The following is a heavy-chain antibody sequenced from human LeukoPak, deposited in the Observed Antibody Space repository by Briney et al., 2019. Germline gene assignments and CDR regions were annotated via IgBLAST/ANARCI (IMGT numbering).Heavy chain of an antibody. J-gene: IGHJ4*02. Sequence: PGGSLRLSCAASGFTFSNYEMNWVRQAPGKGLDWVSYIGSRGATIYYADSVKGRFTISRGNAENSLYLQMNSLRAEDTAVYYCARDVGYFGSGSYPDYFDYWGQGILVTVSS. CDR1: GFTFSNYE. D-gene: IGHD3-10*01. V-gene: IGHV3-48*03. CDR2: IGSRGATI. CDR3: ARDVGYFGSGSYPDYFDY.